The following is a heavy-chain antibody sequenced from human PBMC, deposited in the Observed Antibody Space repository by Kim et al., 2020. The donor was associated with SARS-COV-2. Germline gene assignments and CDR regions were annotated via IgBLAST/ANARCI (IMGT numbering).Heavy chain of an antibody. D-gene: IGHD3-16*01. CDR3: AREWFTSYYYMDV. J-gene: IGHJ6*03. Sequence: SQKFQGRVTITRDTSASTAYMELSSLRSEDTAVYYCAREWFTSYYYMDVCGKGTTVTVSS. V-gene: IGHV1-3*01.